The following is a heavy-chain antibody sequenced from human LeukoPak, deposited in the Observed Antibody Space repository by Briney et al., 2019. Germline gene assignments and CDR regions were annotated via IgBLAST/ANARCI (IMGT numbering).Heavy chain of an antibody. CDR3: ARDRGGNMVRGVPTYYFDH. CDR2: IIPIFGTA. Sequence: SVKVSCKASGGTFSSYAISWVRQAPGQGLEWMGGIIPIFGTANYAQKFQGRVTITADESTSTAYMELSSLRSEDTAVYYCARDRGGNMVRGVPTYYFDHWGQGTLVTVSS. V-gene: IGHV1-69*01. D-gene: IGHD3-10*01. CDR1: GGTFSSYA. J-gene: IGHJ4*02.